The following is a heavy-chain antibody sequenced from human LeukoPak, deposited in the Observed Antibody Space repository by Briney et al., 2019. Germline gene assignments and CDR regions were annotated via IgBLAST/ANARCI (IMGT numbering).Heavy chain of an antibody. D-gene: IGHD3-10*01. V-gene: IGHV3-23*01. Sequence: GGSLRLSCAASGFTFSSYAMSWVRQAPGKGLEWVSSISGSGGNTYYADSVKGRFTISRDNSRDTLFMQMNILRADDTAVYYCAKRASGSGTSLYYFDYWGQGTLVTVSS. CDR1: GFTFSSYA. CDR3: AKRASGSGTSLYYFDY. CDR2: ISGSGGNT. J-gene: IGHJ4*02.